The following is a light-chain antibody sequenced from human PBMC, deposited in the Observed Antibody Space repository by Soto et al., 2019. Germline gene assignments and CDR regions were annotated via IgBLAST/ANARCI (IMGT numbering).Light chain of an antibody. V-gene: IGKV1-5*03. CDR1: ESISRW. CDR2: QAS. CDR3: QPYYSSPLT. J-gene: IGKJ4*01. Sequence: DIQMTQSPSTLSASVGDRVTITCRANESISRWLAWYQQKPGKAPKLLIFQASTLEGGVPSTFSGSGSGTEFTLTISSLQPDDFATYFCQPYYSSPLTFGGGTKVEIK.